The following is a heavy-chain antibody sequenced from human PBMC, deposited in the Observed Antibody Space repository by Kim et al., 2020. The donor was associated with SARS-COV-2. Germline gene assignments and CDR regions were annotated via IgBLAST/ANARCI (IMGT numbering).Heavy chain of an antibody. J-gene: IGHJ3*02. CDR3: AKGVVVVPAPGNDAFDI. Sequence: KGRFTISRDNSKNTLYLQMNSLRAEDTAVYYCAKGVVVVPAPGNDAFDIWGQGTMVTVSS. D-gene: IGHD2-2*01. V-gene: IGHV3-23*01.